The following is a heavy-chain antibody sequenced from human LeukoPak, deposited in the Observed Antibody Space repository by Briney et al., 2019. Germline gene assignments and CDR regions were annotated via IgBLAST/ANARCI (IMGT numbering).Heavy chain of an antibody. V-gene: IGHV3-21*01. Sequence: GGSLRLSCAASGFTFGSYTMNWVRQAPGEGLEWVSSISSSSSYIYYADSVKGRFTISRDNAKKSLYLQMNSLRAEDTAVYYCVKDRTGTYTLDYWGQGTLVTVSS. D-gene: IGHD3-10*01. CDR3: VKDRTGTYTLDY. CDR2: ISSSSSYI. J-gene: IGHJ4*02. CDR1: GFTFGSYT.